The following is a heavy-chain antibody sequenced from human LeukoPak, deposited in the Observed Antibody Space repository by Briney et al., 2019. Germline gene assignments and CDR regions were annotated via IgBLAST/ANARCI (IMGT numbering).Heavy chain of an antibody. CDR1: GFTFSSYG. J-gene: IGHJ4*02. CDR2: ISGSGGST. CDR3: AKSGPRDFWSGYSYYFDY. Sequence: GGSLRLSCTASGFTFSSYGMAWVRQAPGKGLEWVSAISGSGGSTYYADSVKGRFTISRDNSKNTLYLQMNSLRAEDTAVYYCAKSGPRDFWSGYSYYFDYWGQGTLVTVSS. V-gene: IGHV3-23*01. D-gene: IGHD3-3*01.